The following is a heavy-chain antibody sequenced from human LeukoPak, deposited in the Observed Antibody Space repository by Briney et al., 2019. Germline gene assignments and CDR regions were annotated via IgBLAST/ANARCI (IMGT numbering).Heavy chain of an antibody. CDR1: GFTFSSYA. CDR2: ISSNGGST. CDR3: ARHHYGSGYDY. Sequence: PGGSLRVFCAASGFTFSSYAMHWVRQAPGKGLEYVSAISSNGGSTYYANSVRGRFTISRDNSKNTLYLQMGSLRAEDMAVYYCARHHYGSGYDYWGQGTLVTVSS. J-gene: IGHJ4*02. V-gene: IGHV3-64*01. D-gene: IGHD3-10*01.